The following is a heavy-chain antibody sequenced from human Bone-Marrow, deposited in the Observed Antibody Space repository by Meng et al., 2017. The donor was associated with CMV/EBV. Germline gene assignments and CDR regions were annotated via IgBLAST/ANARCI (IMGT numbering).Heavy chain of an antibody. J-gene: IGHJ5*02. CDR3: ARVREWSYRFDP. D-gene: IGHD1-26*01. CDR2: IIPIFGTA. Sequence: SVKVSCKASGGTFSSYAISWVRQAPGQGLEWMGGIIPIFGTANYAQKFQGRVTITTDESTSTAYMELSSLRSEDTAVYYCARVREWSYRFDPWGQGPLVTGSS. V-gene: IGHV1-69*05. CDR1: GGTFSSYA.